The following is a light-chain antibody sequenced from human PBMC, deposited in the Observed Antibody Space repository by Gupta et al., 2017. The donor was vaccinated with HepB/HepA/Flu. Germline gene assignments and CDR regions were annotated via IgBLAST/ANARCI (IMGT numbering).Light chain of an antibody. CDR3: QQYNNWPPT. CDR2: AAS. CDR1: QSVGSN. Sequence: ERVMTQPPATLSVSLGERVTLSCRASQSVGSNLAWFQQTLGQSPRLLISAASTMATGIPARFSGRGSGTEFTLTISGLQSEDFAVYYCQQYNNWPPTFGPGTKVDIK. J-gene: IGKJ3*01. V-gene: IGKV3-15*01.